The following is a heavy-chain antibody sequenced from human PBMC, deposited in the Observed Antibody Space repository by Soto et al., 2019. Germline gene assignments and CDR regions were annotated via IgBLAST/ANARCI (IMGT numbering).Heavy chain of an antibody. J-gene: IGHJ3*02. Sequence: GASVKVSCKASGYTFTGYYMHWGRQAPGQGLAWMGWINPNSGGTNYAQKFQGRVTMTRDTSISTAYMELSRLRSDDTAVYYCARNSSSCYHVVDIWGQGTMVTVSS. CDR2: INPNSGGT. CDR3: ARNSSSCYHVVDI. V-gene: IGHV1-2*02. D-gene: IGHD6-13*01. CDR1: GYTFTGYY.